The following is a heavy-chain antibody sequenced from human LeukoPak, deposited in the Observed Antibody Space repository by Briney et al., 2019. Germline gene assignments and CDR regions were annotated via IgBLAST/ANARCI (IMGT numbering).Heavy chain of an antibody. V-gene: IGHV4-34*01. J-gene: IGHJ6*03. Sequence: PSETLSLTCAVYGRSFSGYYWSWIRQPPGKGLEWIGEINHSGSTNYNPSLKSRVTISVDTSKNQFSLKLSSVTAADTAVYYCARGLTVGYDSSGYYPIYYYYMDVWGKGTTVTVSS. CDR3: ARGLTVGYDSSGYYPIYYYYMDV. D-gene: IGHD3-22*01. CDR1: GRSFSGYY. CDR2: INHSGST.